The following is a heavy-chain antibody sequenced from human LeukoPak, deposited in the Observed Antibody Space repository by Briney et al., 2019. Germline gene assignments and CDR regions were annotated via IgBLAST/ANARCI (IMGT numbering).Heavy chain of an antibody. Sequence: PSETLSLTCAVYGGSFSGYYWSWIRQPPGKGLEWIGEINHSGSTNSNPSLKSRVTVSVDTSKNLFSLKLSSVTAADTAVYYCARVLPTVTTSWFDPWGQGTLVTVSS. CDR2: INHSGST. J-gene: IGHJ5*02. V-gene: IGHV4-34*01. CDR3: ARVLPTVTTSWFDP. D-gene: IGHD4-17*01. CDR1: GGSFSGYY.